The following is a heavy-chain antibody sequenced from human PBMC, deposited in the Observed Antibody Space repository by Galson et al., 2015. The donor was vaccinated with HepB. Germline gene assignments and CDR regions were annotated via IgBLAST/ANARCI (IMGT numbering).Heavy chain of an antibody. V-gene: IGHV3-30*18. CDR3: AKVRHPGYYYGLAV. Sequence: SLRLSCAASGFGFSNYGMHWVRQAPGKGLEWVAVISYDGSRNYYADSVQGRFTISRDNSRDTLYLQVNSLKTEDTAVYYCAKVRHPGYYYGLAVWGQGTAVTVSS. CDR2: ISYDGSRN. J-gene: IGHJ6*02. CDR1: GFGFSNYG.